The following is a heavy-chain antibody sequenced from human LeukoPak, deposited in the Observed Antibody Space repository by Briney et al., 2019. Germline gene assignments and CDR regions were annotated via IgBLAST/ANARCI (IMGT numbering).Heavy chain of an antibody. V-gene: IGHV1-2*02. CDR3: ARANFLYCSSSTCPFDY. CDR1: GYTFTDYY. J-gene: IGHJ4*02. CDR2: INPNDGDT. Sequence: ASVKVSCKASGYTFTDYYIHWVRQAPGQGFEWMRWINPNDGDTNYAQKFQGRVTMTRDTSISTAHMEVSRLRSDDTAVYYCARANFLYCSSSTCPFDYWGQGTLVTVSS. D-gene: IGHD2-2*01.